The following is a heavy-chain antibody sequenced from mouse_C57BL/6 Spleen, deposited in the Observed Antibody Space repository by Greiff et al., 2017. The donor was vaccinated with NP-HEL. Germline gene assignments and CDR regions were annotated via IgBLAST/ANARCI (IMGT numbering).Heavy chain of an antibody. Sequence: QVQLQQSGAELVRPGASVTLSCKASVYTFTDYEMHWVKQTPVHGLEWIGAIDPETGGTAYNQKFTGKAILTADKSSSTAYMELRSLTSEDSAVYYCTRNWDYWGQGTTLTVSS. J-gene: IGHJ2*01. CDR1: VYTFTDYE. V-gene: IGHV1-15*01. CDR3: TRNWDY. D-gene: IGHD4-1*01. CDR2: IDPETGGT.